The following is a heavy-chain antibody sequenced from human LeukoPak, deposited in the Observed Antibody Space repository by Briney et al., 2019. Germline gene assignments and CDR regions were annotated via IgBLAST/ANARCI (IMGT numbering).Heavy chain of an antibody. Sequence: SETLSLTCTVSGGSISSYYWSWIRQPPGKGLEWIGYISYSGSPNYKASLMSRITMSVDMSKNHSSLRLTSVTAADTAVYYCVGHQGSSTYDYWGQGILVTVSS. CDR1: GGSISSYY. CDR2: ISYSGSP. CDR3: VGHQGSSTYDY. D-gene: IGHD2/OR15-2a*01. J-gene: IGHJ4*02. V-gene: IGHV4-59*08.